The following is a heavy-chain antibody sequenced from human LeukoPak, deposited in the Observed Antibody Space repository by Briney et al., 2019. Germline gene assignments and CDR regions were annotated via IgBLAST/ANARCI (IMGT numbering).Heavy chain of an antibody. CDR2: IYTSGST. J-gene: IGHJ4*02. V-gene: IGHV4-4*07. CDR3: ARVSSAGIWDY. D-gene: IGHD6-19*01. CDR1: GGSFSGYY. Sequence: SETLSLTCTVSGGSFSGYYWSWIRQPAGKGLEWIGRIYTSGSTNYNPSLKSRVTMSVDTSKNQFSLTLSSVTAADTAVYYCARVSSAGIWDYWGQGTLVTVSS.